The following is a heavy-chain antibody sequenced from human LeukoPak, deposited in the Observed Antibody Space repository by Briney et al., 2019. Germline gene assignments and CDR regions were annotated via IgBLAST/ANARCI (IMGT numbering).Heavy chain of an antibody. CDR3: ATGTTVTSAFDC. D-gene: IGHD4-17*01. CDR1: GFTVSSNF. CDR2: IYRGGDI. J-gene: IGHJ4*02. V-gene: IGHV3-66*01. Sequence: PGGSLRPSCAASGFTVSSNFMTWVRQAPGKGLEWVSVIYRGGDIYYADSVRGRFTISRDNSKNTLYLQMNSLRVDDTAVYYCATGTTVTSAFDCWGQGTLVTVSS.